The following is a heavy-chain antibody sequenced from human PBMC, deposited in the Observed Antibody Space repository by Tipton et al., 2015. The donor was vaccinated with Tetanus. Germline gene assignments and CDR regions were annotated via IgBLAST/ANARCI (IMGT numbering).Heavy chain of an antibody. Sequence: QLVQSGAEVKKPGASVKVSCKASGYTFTSYYMHWMRQAPGQGLEWMGIINPSGGSTSYAQKFQGRVTMTRDTSTSTVYMEMSSLRSEGTAVYYCARHAPVTGYSYDNNWFGPWGQGTLVTVSS. CDR3: ARHAPVTGYSYDNNWFGP. D-gene: IGHD5-18*01. CDR2: INPSGGST. CDR1: GYTFTSYY. V-gene: IGHV1-46*01. J-gene: IGHJ5*02.